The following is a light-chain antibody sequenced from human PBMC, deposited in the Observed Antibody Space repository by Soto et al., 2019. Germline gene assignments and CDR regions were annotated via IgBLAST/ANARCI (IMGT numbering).Light chain of an antibody. J-gene: IGLJ1*01. CDR2: DVS. CDR1: SSEGGGYNY. Sequence: QSALTQPASVSGSPGQSITISCTGTSSEGGGYNYVSWYQQHPGKAPKLMIYDVSNRPSGVSNRFSGSKSGNTASLTISGLQAEDEADYYCSSYTSSSTSSYVFGTGTKVTVL. CDR3: SSYTSSSTSSYV. V-gene: IGLV2-14*01.